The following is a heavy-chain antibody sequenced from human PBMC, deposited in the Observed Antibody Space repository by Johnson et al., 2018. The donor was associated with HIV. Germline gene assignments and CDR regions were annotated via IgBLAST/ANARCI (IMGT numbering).Heavy chain of an antibody. J-gene: IGHJ3*02. V-gene: IGHV3-11*01. D-gene: IGHD1-20*01. CDR2: ISSGGSSI. CDR1: GFVFSDSH. Sequence: QVQVVESGGALVKPAGSLRLSCVASGFVFSDSHMTWIRQAPGKGLEWISYISSGGSSIYYADSVRGRFTISRDNTKKSLFLHVNRLRAGDTAVYYCAKDITGTDHAFDIWGQGTMVTVSS. CDR3: AKDITGTDHAFDI.